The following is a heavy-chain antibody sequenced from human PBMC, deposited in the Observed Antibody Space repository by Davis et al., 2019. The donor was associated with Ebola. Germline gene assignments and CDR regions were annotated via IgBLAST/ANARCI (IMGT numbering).Heavy chain of an antibody. CDR3: ARMGSSNWYERNAFDI. CDR1: GFTFSDYT. V-gene: IGHV3-21*01. CDR2: INSGSRYI. J-gene: IGHJ3*02. D-gene: IGHD6-13*01. Sequence: GESLKISCAASGFTFSDYTMNWVRQAPGKGLEWVSSINSGSRYIYYADSVKGRFSISRDNAKNSLYLQMNSLRAEDTAVYYCARMGSSNWYERNAFDIWGQGTMVTVSS.